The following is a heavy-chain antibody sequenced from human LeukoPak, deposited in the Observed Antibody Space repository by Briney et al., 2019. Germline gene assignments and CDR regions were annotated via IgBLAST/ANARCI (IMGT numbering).Heavy chain of an antibody. CDR2: IYYSGST. CDR3: ARSGDSTGDAFDI. D-gene: IGHD3-22*01. J-gene: IGHJ3*02. Sequence: SETLSLTCTVSGGSISSSSYYWGWIRQPPGKGLEWIGSIYYSGSTYHNPSLKSRVTISVDTSKNQFSLKLSSVTAADTAVYYCARSGDSTGDAFDIWGQGTMVTVSS. CDR1: GGSISSSSYY. V-gene: IGHV4-39*07.